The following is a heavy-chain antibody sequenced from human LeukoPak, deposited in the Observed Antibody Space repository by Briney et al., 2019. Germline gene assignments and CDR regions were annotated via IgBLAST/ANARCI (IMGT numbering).Heavy chain of an antibody. CDR3: GRGPSGYHNT. Sequence: GGSLRLSCAASEFSVGSNYMTWVRQAPGKGLEWVSLIYSGGSPYYADSVKGRSTISRDHSKNKLYLQMNSLRAEDTAVYYCGRGPSGYHNTGGQGTLVTVSS. J-gene: IGHJ4*02. CDR2: IYSGGSP. CDR1: EFSVGSNY. V-gene: IGHV3-66*01. D-gene: IGHD5-12*01.